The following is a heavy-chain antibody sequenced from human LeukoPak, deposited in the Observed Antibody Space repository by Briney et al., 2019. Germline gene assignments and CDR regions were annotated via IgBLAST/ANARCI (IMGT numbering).Heavy chain of an antibody. Sequence: PSQTLSLTCTVSGGSMNNRDYYWSWIRQPPGKGLEWIGYIYYSGSTYYNPSLKSRITISEDTPKNQFSLKLKSVTAADTAVYLCARNWGAAGWSNYYGMDVWGQGTTVIVSS. CDR2: IYYSGST. V-gene: IGHV4-30-4*01. CDR3: ARNWGAAGWSNYYGMDV. CDR1: GGSMNNRDYY. J-gene: IGHJ6*02. D-gene: IGHD7-27*01.